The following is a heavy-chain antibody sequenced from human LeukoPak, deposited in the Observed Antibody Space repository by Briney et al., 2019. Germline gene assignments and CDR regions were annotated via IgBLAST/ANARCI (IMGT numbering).Heavy chain of an antibody. CDR1: GGSISSYY. Sequence: SETLSLTCTVSGGSISSYYWSWIRQPPGKGLEWIGYIYYNGSTNYNPSLKSRVTISVDTSKNQFSLKLSSVTAADTAVYYCARESGYYDSSGGWYFDYWGQGTLVTVSS. CDR3: ARESGYYDSSGGWYFDY. J-gene: IGHJ4*02. D-gene: IGHD3-22*01. CDR2: IYYNGST. V-gene: IGHV4-59*01.